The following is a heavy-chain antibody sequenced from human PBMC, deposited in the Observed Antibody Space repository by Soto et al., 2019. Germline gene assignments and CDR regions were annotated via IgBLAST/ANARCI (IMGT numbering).Heavy chain of an antibody. Sequence: PWETLSLTCTVSGGSISSYYWSWIRQPPGKGLEWIGYIYYSGSTNYNPSLKSRVTISVDTSKNQFSLKLSSVTAADTAVYYCARYSSSWYSCWYDPWGQGTLVTVSS. CDR1: GGSISSYY. V-gene: IGHV4-59*01. J-gene: IGHJ5*02. CDR2: IYYSGST. CDR3: ARYSSSWYSCWYDP. D-gene: IGHD6-13*01.